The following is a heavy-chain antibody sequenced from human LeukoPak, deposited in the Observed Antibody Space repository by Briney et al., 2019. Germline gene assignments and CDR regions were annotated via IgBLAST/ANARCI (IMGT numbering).Heavy chain of an antibody. D-gene: IGHD5-24*01. CDR2: ISYDGSNK. Sequence: GGSLRLSCAASGFTFSSYGMHWVRQAPGKGLEWVAVISYDGSNKYYADSVKGRFTISRDNSKNTLYLQMNSLRAEDTAVYHCATEMATITGYFDYWGQGTLVTVSS. CDR3: ATEMATITGYFDY. J-gene: IGHJ4*02. V-gene: IGHV3-30*03. CDR1: GFTFSSYG.